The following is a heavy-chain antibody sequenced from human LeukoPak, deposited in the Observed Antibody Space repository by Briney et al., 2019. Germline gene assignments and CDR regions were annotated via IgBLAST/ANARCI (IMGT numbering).Heavy chain of an antibody. Sequence: PGGALRLSCLASGCTFSNYAMHWVRQAPGKGLEYVSAINSNGGSTYYVDSVKGRFTISRDNSKNTVHLQMSSLRTEDTAVYYCVKDWRRATWFDPWGQGTLVTVSS. CDR3: VKDWRRATWFDP. CDR2: INSNGGST. V-gene: IGHV3-64D*06. CDR1: GCTFSNYA. J-gene: IGHJ5*02.